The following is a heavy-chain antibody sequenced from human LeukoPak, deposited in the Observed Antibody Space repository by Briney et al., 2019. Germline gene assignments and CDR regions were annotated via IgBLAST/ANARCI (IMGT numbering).Heavy chain of an antibody. CDR1: GGSISSSSYY. J-gene: IGHJ3*02. CDR3: ARMYSGSYFPLGDAFDI. V-gene: IGHV4-39*07. CDR2: IYYSGST. D-gene: IGHD1-26*01. Sequence: PSETLSLTCTVSGGSISSSSYYWGWIRQPPGKGLEWIGSIYYSGSTYYNPSLKSRVTISVDTSKNQFSLKLSSVTAADTAVYYCARMYSGSYFPLGDAFDIWGQGTMVTVSS.